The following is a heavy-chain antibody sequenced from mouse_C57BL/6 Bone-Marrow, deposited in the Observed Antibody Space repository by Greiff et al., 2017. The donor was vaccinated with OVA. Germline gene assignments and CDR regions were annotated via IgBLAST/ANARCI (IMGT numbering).Heavy chain of an antibody. J-gene: IGHJ1*03. V-gene: IGHV1-50*01. CDR3: ARYAHLYFDV. Sequence: VQLQQPGAELVKPGASVKLSCKASGYTFTSYWMQWVKQRPGQGLEWIGEIDPSDSHTNYNQKFKGKATLTVDTSSSTAYMQLSSLTSEDSAVYYCARYAHLYFDVWGTGTTVTVSS. CDR1: GYTFTSYW. CDR2: IDPSDSHT.